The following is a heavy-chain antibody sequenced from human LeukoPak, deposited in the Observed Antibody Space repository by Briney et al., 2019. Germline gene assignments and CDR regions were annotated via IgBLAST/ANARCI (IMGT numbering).Heavy chain of an antibody. V-gene: IGHV3-21*01. D-gene: IGHD3-22*01. J-gene: IGHJ5*02. CDR2: ISSTSSYI. CDR1: GFIFSSYS. Sequence: GGSLRLSCAASGFIFSSYSMNWVRQAPGKGLEWVSSISSTSSYIYYADSVKGRFTISRDNAKNSLYLQMNSLRAEDTAVYYCARDKRETYYYDSRNWFDPWGQGTLVTVSS. CDR3: ARDKRETYYYDSRNWFDP.